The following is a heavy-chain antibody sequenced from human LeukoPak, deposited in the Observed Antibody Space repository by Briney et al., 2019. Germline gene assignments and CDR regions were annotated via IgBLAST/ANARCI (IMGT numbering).Heavy chain of an antibody. D-gene: IGHD2-15*01. V-gene: IGHV3-23*01. CDR1: GFTLSSYA. J-gene: IGHJ5*02. Sequence: GGSLRLSCAASGFTLSSYAMSWVRQAPGEGLEWVSAISGSGGSTYYADSVKGRFTISRDNAKSSLYLQMKSLRAEDTAVYYCARGGTPNWFDPWGQGTLVTVSS. CDR3: ARGGTPNWFDP. CDR2: ISGSGGST.